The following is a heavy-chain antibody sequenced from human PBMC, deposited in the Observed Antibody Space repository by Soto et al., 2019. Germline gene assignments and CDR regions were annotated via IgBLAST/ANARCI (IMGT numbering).Heavy chain of an antibody. D-gene: IGHD3-9*01. Sequence: GGSLRLSCEASGFTLSGYWMHWVRQVPGKGLVWVSRISPDGSDTTHADSVKGRFTVSRDNAKNTLYLQMNSLRVEDTAMYYCASPPIGILTGYSVLQYWGHGTLVTVSS. V-gene: IGHV3-74*01. J-gene: IGHJ4*01. CDR3: ASPPIGILTGYSVLQY. CDR2: ISPDGSDT. CDR1: GFTLSGYW.